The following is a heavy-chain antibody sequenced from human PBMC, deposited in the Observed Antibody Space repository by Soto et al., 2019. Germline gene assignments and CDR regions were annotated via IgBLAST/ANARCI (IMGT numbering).Heavy chain of an antibody. CDR1: GYTFSDYY. J-gene: IGHJ3*01. CDR3: ARGGEFCSTGSCNSSLGDAFDV. D-gene: IGHD2-15*01. CDR2: ISPNNGAT. Sequence: QVQLVQSGAEVKKPGASMKVSCKASGYTFSDYYMHWVRQAPGQGLECMGWISPNNGATNYAQKFQDRVXMTRDAXITTAXMXXXXLRSDDTAVYYCARGGEFCSTGSCNSSLGDAFDVWGQGTTVTVSS. V-gene: IGHV1-2*02.